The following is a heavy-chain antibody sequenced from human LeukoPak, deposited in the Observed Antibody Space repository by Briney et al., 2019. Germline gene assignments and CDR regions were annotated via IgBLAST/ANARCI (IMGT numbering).Heavy chain of an antibody. D-gene: IGHD4-11*01. V-gene: IGHV4-59*12. CDR2: IYNSGST. CDR1: GGSISNYY. CDR3: ARGNMWDYRRYYYYMDV. J-gene: IGHJ6*03. Sequence: SETLSLTCSVSGGSISNYYWSWIRQSPGKGPEWIGYIYNSGSTNYNPSLKSRVTISVDTSKNQFSLKLNSVTAADTAIYYCARGNMWDYRRYYYYMDVWGKGTTVTVSS.